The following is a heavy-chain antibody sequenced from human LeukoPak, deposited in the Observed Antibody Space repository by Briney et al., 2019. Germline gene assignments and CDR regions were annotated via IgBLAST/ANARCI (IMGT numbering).Heavy chain of an antibody. D-gene: IGHD1-1*01. V-gene: IGHV4-59*08. CDR1: GGSISSYY. J-gene: IGHJ4*02. CDR2: IYYSGST. CDR3: ARGPGTTGRDY. Sequence: SETLSPTCTVSGGSISSYYWSWIRQPPGKGLEWIGYIYYSGSTNYNPSLKSRVTISVDTSKNQFSLKLSSVTAADTAVYYCARGPGTTGRDYWGQGTLVTVSS.